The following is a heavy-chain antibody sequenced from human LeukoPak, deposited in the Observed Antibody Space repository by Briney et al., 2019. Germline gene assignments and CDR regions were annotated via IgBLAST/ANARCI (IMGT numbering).Heavy chain of an antibody. CDR1: GGTFSSYA. D-gene: IGHD3-22*01. Sequence: SVKVFCKASGGTFSSYAISWVRQAPGQGLEWMGGIIPIFGTANYAQKFQGRVTITTDESTSTAYMELSSLRSEDTAVYYCARPSDSSGYYYYYYMDVWGKGTTVTVSS. V-gene: IGHV1-69*05. J-gene: IGHJ6*03. CDR3: ARPSDSSGYYYYYYMDV. CDR2: IIPIFGTA.